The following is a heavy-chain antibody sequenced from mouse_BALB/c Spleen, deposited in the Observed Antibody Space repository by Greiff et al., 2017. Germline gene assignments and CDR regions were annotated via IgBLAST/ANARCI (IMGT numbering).Heavy chain of an antibody. D-gene: IGHD1-1*02. CDR2: INPSNGGT. J-gene: IGHJ4*01. CDR1: GYTFTSYY. Sequence: QVQLKQSGAELVKPGASVKLSCKASGYTFTSYYMYWVKQRPGQGLEWIGEINPSNGGTNFNEKFKSKATLTVDKSSSTAYMQLSSLTSEDSAVYYCTRDYGAMDYWGQGTSVTVSS. V-gene: IGHV1S81*02. CDR3: TRDYGAMDY.